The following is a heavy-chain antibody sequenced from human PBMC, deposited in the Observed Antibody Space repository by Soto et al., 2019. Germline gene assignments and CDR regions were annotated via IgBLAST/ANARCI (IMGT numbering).Heavy chain of an antibody. CDR1: CGSISRRGSY. CDR3: ATEDHYNNYSDN. CDR2: ISSSGST. D-gene: IGHD4-4*01. V-gene: IGHV4-31*03. Sequence: QVQLQESGPGLVKPSQTLSLTCTVSCGSISRRGSYWAWIRQHPGKGLEWIGYISSSGSTYYNPSLRSRVTISVDTSKNQFSLRLNSATAADTAVYYGATEDHYNNYSDNWVQGTLGTVSS. J-gene: IGHJ4*02.